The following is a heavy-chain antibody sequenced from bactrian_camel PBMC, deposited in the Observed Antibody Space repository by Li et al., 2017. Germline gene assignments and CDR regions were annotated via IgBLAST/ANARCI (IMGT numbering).Heavy chain of an antibody. J-gene: IGHJ6*01. CDR2: INRDGTR. V-gene: IGHV3S53*01. CDR3: ATPLRVGYRGAFGY. D-gene: IGHD5*01. CDR1: GNILGLCE. Sequence: HVQLVESGGGSVQAGGSLKLSCAASGNILGLCEMGWYRQAPGKTRELVSKINRDGTREYADHVKGRFTISRDNAKNTLYLQMNSLKSEDTALYYCATPLRVGYRGAFGYWGQGTQVTVS.